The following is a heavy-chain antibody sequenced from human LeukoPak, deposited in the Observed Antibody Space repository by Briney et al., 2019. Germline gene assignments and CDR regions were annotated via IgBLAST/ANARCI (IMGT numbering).Heavy chain of an antibody. J-gene: IGHJ4*02. CDR3: ARGPLYGDYWTTDY. D-gene: IGHD4-17*01. Sequence: GGSLRLSCAASGFTFSSYSMNWVRQAPGKGLEWVSSISSSSSYIYYADSVKGRFTISRDNAKNSLYLQMNSLRAEDTAVYYCARGPLYGDYWTTDYWGQGTLVTVSS. CDR2: ISSSSSYI. V-gene: IGHV3-21*01. CDR1: GFTFSSYS.